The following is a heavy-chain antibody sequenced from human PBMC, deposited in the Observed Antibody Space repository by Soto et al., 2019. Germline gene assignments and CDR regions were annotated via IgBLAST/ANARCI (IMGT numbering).Heavy chain of an antibody. CDR1: GGSISSYY. CDR3: ARDQVVVAATSYYYYGMDV. J-gene: IGHJ6*02. D-gene: IGHD2-15*01. CDR2: IYYSGST. Sequence: SETLSLTCTVSGGSISSYYWSWIRQPPGKGLEWIGCIYYSGSTNYNPSLKSRVTISVDTSKNQFSLKLSSVTAADTAVYYCARDQVVVAATSYYYYGMDVWGQGTTVTVSS. V-gene: IGHV4-59*01.